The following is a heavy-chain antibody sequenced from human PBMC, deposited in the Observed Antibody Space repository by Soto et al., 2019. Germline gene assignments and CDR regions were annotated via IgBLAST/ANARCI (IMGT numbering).Heavy chain of an antibody. CDR3: ARDGLGATTFFGYFDY. Sequence: QVQLVESGGGVVQPGRSLRLSCAASGLIFSGYGMHWVRQAPGKGLQWVAVIRYDGSNIYYADSVKGRFTISRDNSKNTLYLQMNSLRAEDTAVYYCARDGLGATTFFGYFDYWGQGALVTVSS. V-gene: IGHV3-33*01. CDR2: IRYDGSNI. CDR1: GLIFSGYG. J-gene: IGHJ4*02. D-gene: IGHD1-26*01.